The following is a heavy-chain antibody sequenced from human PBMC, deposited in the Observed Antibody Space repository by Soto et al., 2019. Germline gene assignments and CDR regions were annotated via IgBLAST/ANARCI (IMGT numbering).Heavy chain of an antibody. Sequence: PGESLKISCNGSGYSFTSYWIGWVRQMPGKGLEWMGIIYPGDSDTRYSPSFQGQVTISADKSISTAYLQWSSLKASDTAMYYCARGVRVITRHYYYGMDVWGQGTTVTVSS. CDR1: GYSFTSYW. D-gene: IGHD3-22*01. CDR3: ARGVRVITRHYYYGMDV. J-gene: IGHJ6*02. V-gene: IGHV5-51*01. CDR2: IYPGDSDT.